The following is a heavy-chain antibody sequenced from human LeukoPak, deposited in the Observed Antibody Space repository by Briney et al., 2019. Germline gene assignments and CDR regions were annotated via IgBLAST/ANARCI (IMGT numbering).Heavy chain of an antibody. Sequence: GRSLRLSCAASGFTFDDYAMHWVRQAPGKGLEWVSGISWNSGSIGYADSVKGRFTISRDNAKNSLYLQMNSLRAEDTALYYCAKERGVSSRELIPRADAFDIWGQGTMVTVSS. CDR2: ISWNSGSI. J-gene: IGHJ3*02. CDR1: GFTFDDYA. V-gene: IGHV3-9*01. D-gene: IGHD1-26*01. CDR3: AKERGVSSRELIPRADAFDI.